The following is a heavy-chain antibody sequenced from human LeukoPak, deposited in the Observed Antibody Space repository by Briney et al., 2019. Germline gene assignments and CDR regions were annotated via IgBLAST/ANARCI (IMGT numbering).Heavy chain of an antibody. CDR1: GFTFSSFG. CDR3: ARYCGGDCYGMDV. J-gene: IGHJ6*02. D-gene: IGHD2-21*01. Sequence: GGSLRLSCAASGFTFSSFGMHWVRQAPGKGLEWVAIIWYDGGNKYYADSVKGRFTISRDNAKNSLYLQMNSLRAEDTAVYYCARYCGGDCYGMDVWGQGTTVTVSS. CDR2: IWYDGGNK. V-gene: IGHV3-33*01.